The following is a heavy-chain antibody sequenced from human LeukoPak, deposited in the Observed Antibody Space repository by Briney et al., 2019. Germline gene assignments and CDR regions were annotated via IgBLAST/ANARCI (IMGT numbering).Heavy chain of an antibody. V-gene: IGHV3-30*03. CDR2: TSFDGSYK. J-gene: IGHJ4*02. CDR3: ASGRGSGSYLTDY. Sequence: GGSLRLSCAASGFTFSSYGMHWVRQAPGKGLEWVAMTSFDGSYKNYADSVKGRFTISRDNSNDTVYLHMNSLRAEDTAVYYCASGRGSGSYLTDYWGQGTLVTVSS. CDR1: GFTFSSYG. D-gene: IGHD3-10*01.